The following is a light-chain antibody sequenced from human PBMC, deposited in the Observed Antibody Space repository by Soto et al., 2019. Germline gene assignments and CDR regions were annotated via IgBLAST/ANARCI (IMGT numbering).Light chain of an antibody. CDR1: QSVSSN. CDR3: QQYNNWWT. CDR2: GAS. V-gene: IGKV3-15*01. J-gene: IGKJ1*01. Sequence: IVMTQSPATLSVSPGERATLSCRAGQSVSSNLAWYQQKPGQAPRLLIYGASTRATGIPARFSGSGSGTEFTLTISSLQSEDFAVYYFQQYNNWWTFGQGTKVEI.